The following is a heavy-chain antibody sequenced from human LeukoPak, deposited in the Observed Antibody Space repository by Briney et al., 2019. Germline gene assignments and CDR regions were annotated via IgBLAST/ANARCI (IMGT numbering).Heavy chain of an antibody. D-gene: IGHD6-13*01. CDR3: AEGIAAAWNSSWFDP. CDR2: IYHSGST. Sequence: PSETLSLTCAVSGYLISSGYYWGWIRQPPGKGLEWIGSIYHSGSTYYNPSLKSRVTISVDTSKNQFSLKLSSVTAADTAVYYCAEGIAAAWNSSWFDPWGQGTLVTVSS. J-gene: IGHJ5*02. V-gene: IGHV4-38-2*01. CDR1: GYLISSGYY.